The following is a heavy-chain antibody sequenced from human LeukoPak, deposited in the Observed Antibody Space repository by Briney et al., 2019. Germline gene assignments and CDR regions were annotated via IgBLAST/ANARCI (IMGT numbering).Heavy chain of an antibody. J-gene: IGHJ6*03. Sequence: SETLSLTCAVYGGSFSGYYWSWIRQPPGKGLEWIGEINHSGSTNYNPSLKSRVTISVDTSKNQFSLKLSSVTAADTAVYYCARAFGFLFYYYYMDDWGKGTTVTVSS. D-gene: IGHD3-10*01. CDR1: GGSFSGYY. CDR3: ARAFGFLFYYYYMDD. CDR2: INHSGST. V-gene: IGHV4-34*01.